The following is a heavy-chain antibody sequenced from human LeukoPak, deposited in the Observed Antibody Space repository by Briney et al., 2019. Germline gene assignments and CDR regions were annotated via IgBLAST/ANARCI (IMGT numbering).Heavy chain of an antibody. Sequence: ASVKVSCKASGYTFANPGIGWVRQAPGQGLEWMGWISTYNGKRNYAQKFQDRVTMTTDTSTSTAYMELRSLRSDDTAIYHCTKNYYYDNTGYWGAFDIWGQGTMVTVSS. CDR1: GYTFANPG. CDR3: TKNYYYDNTGYWGAFDI. J-gene: IGHJ3*02. D-gene: IGHD3-22*01. CDR2: ISTYNGKR. V-gene: IGHV1-18*01.